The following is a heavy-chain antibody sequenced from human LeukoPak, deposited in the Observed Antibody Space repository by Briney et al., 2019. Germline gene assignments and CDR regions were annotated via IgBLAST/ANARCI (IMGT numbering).Heavy chain of an antibody. D-gene: IGHD6-19*01. V-gene: IGHV3-49*04. Sequence: GGSLRLSCAGSGFTFSSYGIHWVRQAPGKGLEWVGFIRSKAYGGTTEYAASVKGRFTISRDDSKSIAYLQMNSLKTEDTAVYYCTRDVAGYFDYWGQGTLVTVSS. J-gene: IGHJ4*02. CDR2: IRSKAYGGTT. CDR1: GFTFSSYG. CDR3: TRDVAGYFDY.